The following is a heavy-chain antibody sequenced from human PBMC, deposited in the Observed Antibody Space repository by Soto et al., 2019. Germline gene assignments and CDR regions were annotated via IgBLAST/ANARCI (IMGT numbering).Heavy chain of an antibody. CDR2: IKRNSDGGTT. J-gene: IGHJ4*02. CDR3: TTVLYDSGGNPDY. D-gene: IGHD3-22*01. Sequence: PGGALRLSCAASGFSFTNAWMNWVRQAPGKGLEWVGRIKRNSDGGTTDYAAPVKGRFTISRDDSKNTLYLQMNSLQTEDTAVYYCTTVLYDSGGNPDYWGQGTLVTVSS. V-gene: IGHV3-15*07. CDR1: GFSFTNAW.